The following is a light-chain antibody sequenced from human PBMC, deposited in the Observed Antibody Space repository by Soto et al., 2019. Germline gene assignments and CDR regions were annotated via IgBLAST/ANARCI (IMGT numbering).Light chain of an antibody. CDR2: EVN. CDR3: GTWDDSLVSYV. J-gene: IGLJ1*01. Sequence: QSALTQPASVSGSPGQSITISCTGANSDIGDWNYVSWYQQSPGKAPKLIIYEVNYRPSGVSYRFSGSKSGNTASLTISGLQAEDEADYYCGTWDDSLVSYVFGTGTKLTVL. CDR1: NSDIGDWNY. V-gene: IGLV2-14*01.